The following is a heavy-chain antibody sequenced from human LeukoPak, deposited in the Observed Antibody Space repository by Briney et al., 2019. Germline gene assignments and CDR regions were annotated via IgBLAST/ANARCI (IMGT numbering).Heavy chain of an antibody. CDR3: AAGTLLYSSSWSVYSGESY. Sequence: SGGSLRLSCAASGFTFSSYSMNWVRQAPGKGLEWVSAISGSGGSTYYADSVKGRFTISRDNSKNTLYLQMNSLRAEDTAVYYCAAGTLLYSSSWSVYSGESYWGQGTLVTVSS. V-gene: IGHV3-23*01. CDR2: ISGSGGST. CDR1: GFTFSSYS. D-gene: IGHD6-13*01. J-gene: IGHJ4*02.